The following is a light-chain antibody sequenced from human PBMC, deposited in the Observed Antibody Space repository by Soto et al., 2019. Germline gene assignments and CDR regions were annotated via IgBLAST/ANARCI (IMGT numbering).Light chain of an antibody. CDR2: DAS. CDR1: QSVSSY. CDR3: QQRSNSLT. V-gene: IGKV3-11*01. Sequence: IVLIQSPATLSVSPGERATLSCRASQSVSSYLAWYQQKPGQAPRLLIYDASNRATGIPARFSGSGSGTDFTLTISSLEPEDFAVYYCQQRSNSLTFGQGTKVDIK. J-gene: IGKJ1*01.